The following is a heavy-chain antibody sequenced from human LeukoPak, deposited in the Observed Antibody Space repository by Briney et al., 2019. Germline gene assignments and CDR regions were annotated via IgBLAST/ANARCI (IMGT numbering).Heavy chain of an antibody. CDR2: ISSSSTTI. J-gene: IGHJ6*02. CDR3: AREHIVVAGSFYHYSGMDV. D-gene: IGHD6-19*01. V-gene: IGHV3-48*04. CDR1: GFTFSNYS. Sequence: PGGSLRLSCAVSGFTFSNYSMNWVRQAPGKGLEWVSYISSSSTTIYYADSVKGRFTISRDNAKNSLYLQMNSLRAEDTAVYYCAREHIVVAGSFYHYSGMDVWGQGTTVTVSS.